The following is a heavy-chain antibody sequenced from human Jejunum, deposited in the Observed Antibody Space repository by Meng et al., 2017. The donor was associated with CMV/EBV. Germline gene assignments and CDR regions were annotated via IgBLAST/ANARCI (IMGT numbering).Heavy chain of an antibody. CDR3: GREVPGGAVALDY. CDR1: EFTVRNYW. J-gene: IGHJ4*02. Sequence: SEFTVRNYWMSWVRQAPGKGLEWVANMNQDGSNKYYVDSVKGRFTISRDNAKNSLYLQMNSLRAEDTAVYYCGREVPGGAVALDYWGQGTLVTVSS. CDR2: MNQDGSNK. V-gene: IGHV3-7*01. D-gene: IGHD2-15*01.